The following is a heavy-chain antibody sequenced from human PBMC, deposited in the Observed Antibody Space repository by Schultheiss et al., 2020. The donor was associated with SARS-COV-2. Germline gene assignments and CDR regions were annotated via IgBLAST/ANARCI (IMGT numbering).Heavy chain of an antibody. Sequence: SQTLSLTCTVSGGSISSGGYYWSWIRQHPGKGLEWIGYIYYSGSTYYNPSLKSRVTISVDTSKNQFSLKLSSVTAADTAVYYCAREHDFWSGYSYYYMDVWGKGTTVTVSS. CDR2: IYYSGST. CDR1: GGSISSGGYY. J-gene: IGHJ6*03. V-gene: IGHV4-31*03. CDR3: AREHDFWSGYSYYYMDV. D-gene: IGHD3-3*01.